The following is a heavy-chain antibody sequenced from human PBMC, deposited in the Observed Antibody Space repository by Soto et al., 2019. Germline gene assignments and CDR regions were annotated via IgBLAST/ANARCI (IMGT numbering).Heavy chain of an antibody. J-gene: IGHJ1*01. Sequence: QVQLQQWGAGLLKPSETLSLTCAVYGGSFNIYYLSWIRQPPGKGLEWIGEINHSGSTNYNPSLKSRVTISVDTSNNLLSLNLNSLTAADTAVYYCVRDTGSWSITWGQGILVTVSS. V-gene: IGHV4-34*02. CDR3: VRDTGSWSIT. D-gene: IGHD6-13*01. CDR1: GGSFNIYY. CDR2: INHSGST.